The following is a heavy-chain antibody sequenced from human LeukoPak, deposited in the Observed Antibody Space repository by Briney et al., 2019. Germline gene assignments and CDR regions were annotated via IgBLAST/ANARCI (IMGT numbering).Heavy chain of an antibody. D-gene: IGHD3-10*01. CDR3: ARVLEPAMVRGVITNYYYMDV. CDR1: GFTFTSSA. V-gene: IGHV1-58*02. CDR2: IVVGSGNT. J-gene: IGHJ6*03. Sequence: VASVKVSCKASGFTFTSSAMQWVRQARGQRLEWIGWIVVGSGNTNYAQKFQERVTITRDMSTSTAYMELSSLRSEDTAVYYCARVLEPAMVRGVITNYYYMDVWGKGTTVTISS.